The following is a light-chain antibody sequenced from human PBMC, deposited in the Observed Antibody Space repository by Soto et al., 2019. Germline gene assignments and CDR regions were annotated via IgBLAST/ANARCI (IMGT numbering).Light chain of an antibody. CDR2: SNS. V-gene: IGLV1-47*02. CDR3: AAWDDSLSGPV. CDR1: RSNIGTNY. J-gene: IGLJ3*02. Sequence: QSVLTQPPSASGTPGQRVTISCSGRRSNIGTNYVYWYQQFPGTAPKLLIYSNSHWPSGVPDRFSGSKSGTSASLAISGLRSDDEADYYCAAWDDSLSGPVFGGGTKVTVL.